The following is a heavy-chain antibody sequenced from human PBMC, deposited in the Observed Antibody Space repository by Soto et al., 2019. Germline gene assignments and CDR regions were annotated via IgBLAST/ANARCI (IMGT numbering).Heavy chain of an antibody. J-gene: IGHJ4*02. CDR1: GGSISSGDYY. CDR3: ARVLVSYGSGSYYTLDY. Sequence: PSETLSLTCTVSGGSISSGDYYWSWIRQPPGKGLEWIGYIYYSGSTYHNPSLKSRVTISVDTSKNQFSLKLSSVTAADTAVYYCARVLVSYGSGSYYTLDYWGQGTLVTVSS. V-gene: IGHV4-30-4*01. D-gene: IGHD3-10*01. CDR2: IYYSGST.